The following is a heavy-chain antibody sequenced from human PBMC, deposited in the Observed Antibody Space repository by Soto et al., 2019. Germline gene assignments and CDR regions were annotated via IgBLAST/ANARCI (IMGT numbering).Heavy chain of an antibody. J-gene: IGHJ4*02. Sequence: EVQLLESGGGLVQPGGSQRLSCAASGFTFTRYSMNWVRQAPGKGLEWVSSISSTTNYIYYADSMKGRFTVSRDNAKNSVYLEMNSLSAEDTALYYCARESEDLTSNFDYWGQGTLVTVSS. CDR3: ARESEDLTSNFDY. CDR1: GFTFTRYS. CDR2: ISSTTNYI. V-gene: IGHV3-21*01.